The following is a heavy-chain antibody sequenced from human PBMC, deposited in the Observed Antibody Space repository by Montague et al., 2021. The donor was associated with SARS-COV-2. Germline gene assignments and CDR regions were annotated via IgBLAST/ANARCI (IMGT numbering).Heavy chain of an antibody. Sequence: SETLSLTCTVSGGSITGYYWSWLRRSPGKGLEWIAYIYDGGAANYNPSLRSRVTISTDTSKNQLSLKVNSVTAADTAVYYCVRGHPYGGPRGAYDIWGQGTVVTVSS. D-gene: IGHD4-23*01. V-gene: IGHV4-59*01. CDR1: GGSITGYY. CDR2: IYDGGAA. CDR3: VRGHPYGGPRGAYDI. J-gene: IGHJ3*02.